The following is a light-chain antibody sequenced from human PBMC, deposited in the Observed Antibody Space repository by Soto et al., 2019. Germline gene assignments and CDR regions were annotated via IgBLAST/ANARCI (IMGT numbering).Light chain of an antibody. V-gene: IGKV1-12*01. CDR3: QQADSFPYT. J-gene: IGKJ2*01. CDR2: AVP. Sequence: DIQMSQSPSSVSASVGDRVSITCRASQGSSNWLAWYQQKPWKDPKLLIYAVPRLQSGAASRFSGSGSGTDFTLTSSYPQPEDCATYYCQQADSFPYTFGQGTKLEIK. CDR1: QGSSNW.